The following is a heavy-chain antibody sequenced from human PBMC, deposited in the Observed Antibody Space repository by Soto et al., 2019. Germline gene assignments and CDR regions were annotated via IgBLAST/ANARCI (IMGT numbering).Heavy chain of an antibody. D-gene: IGHD6-13*01. CDR2: VFYSGST. CDR3: ARAAWSSSWYFES. V-gene: IGHV4-59*01. J-gene: IGHJ4*02. CDR1: GVSISSFY. Sequence: PSETLSLTCTVSGVSISSFYWGWVRQPPGKGLEWIGYVFYSGSTNYIPSLKSRVTMSADTSKNQFSLRLTSVTAADTAVYYCARAAWSSSWYFESWGQVSMVTVS.